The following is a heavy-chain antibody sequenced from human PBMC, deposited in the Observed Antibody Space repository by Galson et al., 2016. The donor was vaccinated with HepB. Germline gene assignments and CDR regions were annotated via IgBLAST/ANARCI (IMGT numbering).Heavy chain of an antibody. Sequence: SLRLSCAASGITFSNNWMSWVRQAPGKGLEWVANIKQDGSEKYYVDSVEGRFTISRDNAKNSLSLQMHSLRGEDTAIYYCARDFLFAHDLWGPGTLVTVSS. CDR2: IKQDGSEK. D-gene: IGHD3-3*01. CDR3: ARDFLFAHDL. V-gene: IGHV3-7*05. CDR1: GITFSNNW. J-gene: IGHJ5*02.